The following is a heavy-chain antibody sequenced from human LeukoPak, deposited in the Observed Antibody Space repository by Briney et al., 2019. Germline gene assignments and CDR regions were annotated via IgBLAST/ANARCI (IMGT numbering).Heavy chain of an antibody. CDR2: IKQDGNEK. J-gene: IGHJ4*02. Sequence: QPGRSLRLSCTASGFTFGDYAMSWFRQAPGKGLEWVANIKQDGNEKYYVDSVKGRFTISRDNAKNSLYLQMNSLRAEDTAVYYCARVPDSSGWPSFDYWGQGTLVTVSS. CDR3: ARVPDSSGWPSFDY. CDR1: GFTFGDYA. V-gene: IGHV3-7*01. D-gene: IGHD6-19*01.